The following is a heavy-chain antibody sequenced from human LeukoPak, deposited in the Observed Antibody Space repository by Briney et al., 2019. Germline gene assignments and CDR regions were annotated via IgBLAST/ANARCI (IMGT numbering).Heavy chain of an antibody. Sequence: GGSLRFSCAASGFTFSSYWMSWVRQAPGKGLEWVANIKPDGSQTYCVDSVKGRFTISRDNAKNSLYLQMSSLRAEDTAVYYCARGDYYYDSSTYFNDAFDIWGQGTMVTVSS. CDR1: GFTFSSYW. CDR3: ARGDYYYDSSTYFNDAFDI. D-gene: IGHD3-22*01. CDR2: IKPDGSQT. V-gene: IGHV3-7*01. J-gene: IGHJ3*02.